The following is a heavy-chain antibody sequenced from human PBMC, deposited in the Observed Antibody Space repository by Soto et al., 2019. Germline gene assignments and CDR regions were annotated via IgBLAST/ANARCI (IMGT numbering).Heavy chain of an antibody. Sequence: QVQLQESGPGLVKPSQTLSLTCTVSGGSISSGDYYWSWIRQPPGKGLEWIGYIYYSGSTCYNPSLKSRVTISVDTSKNQFSLKLRSVTAADTAVYYCARVYATGTTPDYFDYWGQGTLVTASS. CDR2: IYYSGST. CDR1: GGSISSGDYY. D-gene: IGHD1-1*01. V-gene: IGHV4-30-4*01. CDR3: ARVYATGTTPDYFDY. J-gene: IGHJ4*02.